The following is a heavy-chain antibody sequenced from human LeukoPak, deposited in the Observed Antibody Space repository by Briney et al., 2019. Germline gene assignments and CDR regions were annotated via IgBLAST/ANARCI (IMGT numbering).Heavy chain of an antibody. Sequence: GGSLRLSYAASGFTFSDYWMSWVRQAPGKGLEWVANIKQDGSEKYYVDSVKGRVTISRDNAKNSLYLQMNGLRADDTAVCYCARSKWIQLGGDCWGQGTLVTVSS. CDR2: IKQDGSEK. J-gene: IGHJ4*02. D-gene: IGHD5-18*01. CDR1: GFTFSDYW. CDR3: ARSKWIQLGGDC. V-gene: IGHV3-7*05.